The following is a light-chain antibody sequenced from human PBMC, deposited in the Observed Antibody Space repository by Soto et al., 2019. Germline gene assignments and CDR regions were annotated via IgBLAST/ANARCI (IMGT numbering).Light chain of an antibody. J-gene: IGLJ2*01. V-gene: IGLV2-11*01. CDR3: CSYTGSLTLV. CDR2: DVT. Sequence: QSALTQPRSVSGSPGQSVTISCTGTSSDVGGYNYVSWYQQHPGKVPKLMIYDVTKRPSGVPDRFSGSKSGNTASLTISGLQAEDEADYFCCSYTGSLTLVFGGGTKLTVL. CDR1: SSDVGGYNY.